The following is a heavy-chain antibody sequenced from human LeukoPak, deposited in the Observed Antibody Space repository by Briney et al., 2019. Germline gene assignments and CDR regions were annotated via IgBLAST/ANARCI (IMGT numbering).Heavy chain of an antibody. CDR2: IYYSGST. D-gene: IGHD2-2*02. CDR1: GGSISSGGYY. J-gene: IGHJ6*02. Sequence: SQTLSLTCTVSGGSISSGGYYWSWIRQHPGKGLEWIGYIYYSGSTYYNPSLKSRVTISVDTSKNQFSLKLSSVTAADTAVCYCASGYCSSTSCYTAVWGQGTTVTVSS. CDR3: ASGYCSSTSCYTAV. V-gene: IGHV4-31*03.